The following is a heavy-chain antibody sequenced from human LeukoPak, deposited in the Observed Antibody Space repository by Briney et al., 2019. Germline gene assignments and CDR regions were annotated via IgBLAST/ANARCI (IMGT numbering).Heavy chain of an antibody. CDR1: GFTFTYSW. J-gene: IGHJ1*01. V-gene: IGHV3-7*01. CDR3: ASDAGWSYYDL. D-gene: IGHD3-22*01. Sequence: GGSLRLSCAASGFTFTYSWMTWVRQAPGRGLEWVANINKEGNRKYYVDSVKGRFAISRDNANNSMLLQMTSLRAEDASVYFCASDAGWSYYDLWGQGTPVTVSS. CDR2: INKEGNRK.